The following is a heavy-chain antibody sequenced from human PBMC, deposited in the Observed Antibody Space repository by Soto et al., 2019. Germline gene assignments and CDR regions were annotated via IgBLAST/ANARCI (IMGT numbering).Heavy chain of an antibody. V-gene: IGHV4-39*01. CDR1: GSSISSSGYY. CDR3: ACIFSGGYGYGFYYYGMDV. J-gene: IGHJ6*02. Sequence: SESLYLASIFSGSSISSSGYYRRSMARPPVKVLECIGSIYYSGSTFYNPSLKSRVTISVDTSKNQFSLKLSSVTAADTAVYYCACIFSGGYGYGFYYYGMDVWGQGT. CDR2: IYYSGST. D-gene: IGHD5-18*01.